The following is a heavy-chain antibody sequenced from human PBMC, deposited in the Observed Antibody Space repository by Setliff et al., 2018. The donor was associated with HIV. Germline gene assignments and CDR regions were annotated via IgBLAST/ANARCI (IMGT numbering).Heavy chain of an antibody. D-gene: IGHD2-15*01. CDR3: ATSPLGYCGGGSCYQYFDY. Sequence: GESLKISCKGSGYSFTSYWIGWVRQMPGKGLEWMGIIYPGDSDTRYSPSFQGQVTISADKSISTAYLQWSSLKASDTAMYYCATSPLGYCGGGSCYQYFDYWGPGTLVTVS. V-gene: IGHV5-51*01. CDR2: IYPGDSDT. CDR1: GYSFTSYW. J-gene: IGHJ4*02.